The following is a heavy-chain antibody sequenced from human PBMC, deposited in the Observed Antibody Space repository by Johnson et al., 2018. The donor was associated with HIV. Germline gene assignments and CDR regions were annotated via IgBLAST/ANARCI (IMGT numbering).Heavy chain of an antibody. CDR3: ARDQRGDIIPTTYDAFDI. CDR2: ISGSGGST. J-gene: IGHJ3*02. CDR1: GFTFSSYA. D-gene: IGHD5-12*01. V-gene: IGHV3-23*04. Sequence: VQLVESGGGLVQPGGSLRFSCAVSGFTFSSYAMSWVRQAPGKGLEWVSAISGSGGSTYYADSVKGRFTISRDNSKNTLYLQMNSLRAEDTAVYYCARDQRGDIIPTTYDAFDIWGQGTMVTVSS.